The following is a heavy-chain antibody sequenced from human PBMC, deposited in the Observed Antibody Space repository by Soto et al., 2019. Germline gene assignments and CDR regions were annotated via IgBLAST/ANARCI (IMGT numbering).Heavy chain of an antibody. D-gene: IGHD4-4*01. V-gene: IGHV4-34*01. Sequence: SETLSLTCAVYGGSFSRHYWSWILQPPWKGLEWIGEINHSGSTNYNPSLKSRVTISVDTSKNQFSLKLSSVTAADTAVYYCASQYSNPAYYFDYWGQGTLVTVSS. CDR2: INHSGST. CDR1: GGSFSRHY. J-gene: IGHJ4*02. CDR3: ASQYSNPAYYFDY.